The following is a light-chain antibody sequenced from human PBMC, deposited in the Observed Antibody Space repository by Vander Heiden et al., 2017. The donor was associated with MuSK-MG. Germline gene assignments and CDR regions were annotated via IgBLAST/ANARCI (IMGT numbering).Light chain of an antibody. CDR1: QGISSY. Sequence: DIQLTPSPSFLSASVGDRVTITCRASQGISSYLAWYQQKPGKAPKLLIYAASTLQSGVPSRFSGSGSGTEFTLTISSLQPEDFATYYCQQLYSYPLFTFGPGTKVDIK. CDR3: QQLYSYPLFT. J-gene: IGKJ3*01. CDR2: AAS. V-gene: IGKV1-9*01.